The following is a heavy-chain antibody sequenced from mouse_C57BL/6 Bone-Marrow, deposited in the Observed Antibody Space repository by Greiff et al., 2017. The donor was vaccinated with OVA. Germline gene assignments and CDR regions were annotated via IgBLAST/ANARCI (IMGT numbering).Heavy chain of an antibody. Sequence: VQLKESGAELVRPGASVKLSCTASGFNIKDDYMHWVKQRPEQGLEWIGWIDPENGDTEYASKFQGKATITADTSSNTAYLQLSSLTSEDTAVYYCTPEGLRGAYWGQGTLVTVSA. CDR2: IDPENGDT. J-gene: IGHJ3*01. CDR3: TPEGLRGAY. CDR1: GFNIKDDY. D-gene: IGHD2-4*01. V-gene: IGHV14-4*01.